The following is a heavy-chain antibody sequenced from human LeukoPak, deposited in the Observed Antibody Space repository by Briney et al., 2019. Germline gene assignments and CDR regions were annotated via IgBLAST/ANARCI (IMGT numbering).Heavy chain of an antibody. CDR3: ARNPYSSSWYGGFDY. Sequence: PGGSLRLSCAASGFTFSSYEMNWVRQAPGKGLEWVSYISSSSSYTNYADSVKGRFTISRDNAKNSLYLQMDSLRAEDTAVYYCARNPYSSSWYGGFDYWGQGTLVTVSS. J-gene: IGHJ4*02. D-gene: IGHD6-13*01. CDR2: ISSSSSYT. V-gene: IGHV3-21*05. CDR1: GFTFSSYE.